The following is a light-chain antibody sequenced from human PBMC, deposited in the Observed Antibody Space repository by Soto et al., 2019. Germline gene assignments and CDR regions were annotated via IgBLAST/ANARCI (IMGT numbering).Light chain of an antibody. CDR2: EVT. Sequence: QSALTQPASVSGSPGQSITISCTGTSSDVGTYNYVSWYQNHPGKAPKLMIYEVTNRPSGVSNRFSGSKSGHSASLTISGLQAEDEADYYCSSYTGSGTDVFGTGTKLTVL. V-gene: IGLV2-14*01. CDR3: SSYTGSGTDV. J-gene: IGLJ1*01. CDR1: SSDVGTYNY.